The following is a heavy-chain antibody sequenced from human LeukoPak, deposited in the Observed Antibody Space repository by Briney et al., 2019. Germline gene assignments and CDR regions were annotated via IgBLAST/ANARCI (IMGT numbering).Heavy chain of an antibody. D-gene: IGHD3-10*01. CDR1: GFTFSSYA. CDR2: ISYDGSNK. J-gene: IGHJ4*02. V-gene: IGHV3-30-3*01. Sequence: GGSLRLSCAASGFTFSSYAMHWVRQAPGKGLEWVAVISYDGSNKYYADSVKGRFTISRDNSKNTLYLQMNSLRAEDTAVYYCVRERITMVRGVIRFDYWGQGTLVTVSS. CDR3: VRERITMVRGVIRFDY.